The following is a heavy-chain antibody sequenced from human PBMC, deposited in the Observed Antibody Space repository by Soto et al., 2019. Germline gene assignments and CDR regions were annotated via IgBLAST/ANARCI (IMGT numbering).Heavy chain of an antibody. CDR1: GGSISSYY. D-gene: IGHD4-17*01. CDR3: ARGWSYGDLPDWFDP. J-gene: IGHJ5*02. Sequence: SETLSLTCSISGGSISSYYWSWIRQPPGKGLEWIGYIYIYNSGSTNYNPSLKSRVTISVDTSKNQFSLKLRSVTAADTAVYYCARGWSYGDLPDWFDPWGQGTLVTVSS. CDR2: IYIYNSGST. V-gene: IGHV4-59*01.